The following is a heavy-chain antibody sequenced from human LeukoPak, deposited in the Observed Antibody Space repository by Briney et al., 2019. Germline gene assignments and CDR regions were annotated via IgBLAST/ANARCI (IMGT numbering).Heavy chain of an antibody. V-gene: IGHV3-48*02. CDR1: GFTFSSYS. Sequence: GGSLRLSCVASGFTFSSYSMNWVRQAPGKGLEWVSYISRRSSTIYYADSVKGRFTISRDNAKNSLYLQMNSLRDEDTAVYYCARDIRPADYYDSSGYWDYWGQGTLVTVSS. CDR2: ISRRSSTI. D-gene: IGHD3-22*01. J-gene: IGHJ4*02. CDR3: ARDIRPADYYDSSGYWDY.